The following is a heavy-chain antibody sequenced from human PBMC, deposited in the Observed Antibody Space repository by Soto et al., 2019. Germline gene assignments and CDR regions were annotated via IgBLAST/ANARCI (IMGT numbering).Heavy chain of an antibody. Sequence: QVQLVQSGAEVKKPGASVKVSCKASGYTFTDCTIHWVRQAPGQRLEWMGWINAGNGNTKYSQRFQGRVTITRDTSAGTAYMELSSLRSADTAVYYCERAGNSGTYAHFDYWGQGSLVTVSS. CDR3: ERAGNSGTYAHFDY. V-gene: IGHV1-3*01. CDR2: INAGNGNT. J-gene: IGHJ4*02. CDR1: GYTFTDCT. D-gene: IGHD3-10*01.